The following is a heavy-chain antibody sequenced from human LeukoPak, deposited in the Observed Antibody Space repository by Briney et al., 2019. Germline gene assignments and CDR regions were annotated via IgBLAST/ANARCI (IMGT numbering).Heavy chain of an antibody. CDR2: ISAYNGNT. CDR3: ARSMGIAAAGA. D-gene: IGHD6-13*01. CDR1: GYTFTSYG. Sequence: GASVKVSCKASGYTFTSYGITWVRQAPGEGLEWMGWISAYNGNTNYAQKFQGRVTMTRDTSISTAYMELSRLRSDDTAVYYCARSMGIAAAGAWGQGTLVTVSS. J-gene: IGHJ4*02. V-gene: IGHV1-18*01.